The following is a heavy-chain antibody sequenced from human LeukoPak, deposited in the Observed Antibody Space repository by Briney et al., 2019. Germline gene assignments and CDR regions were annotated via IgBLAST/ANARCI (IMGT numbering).Heavy chain of an antibody. J-gene: IGHJ4*02. D-gene: IGHD6-13*01. V-gene: IGHV3-30*03. Sequence: PGGSLRLSCAASGFTFSNYWMSWVRQAPGKGLEWVAVITYDGRNKYYADSVKGRFTVSRDNSKNTLYLQMKSLRAEDTAVYYCASHWAQQVVSDYWGQGTLVTVSS. CDR3: ASHWAQQVVSDY. CDR2: ITYDGRNK. CDR1: GFTFSNYW.